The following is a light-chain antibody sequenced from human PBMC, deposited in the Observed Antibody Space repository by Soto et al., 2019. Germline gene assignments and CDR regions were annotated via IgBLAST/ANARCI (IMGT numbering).Light chain of an antibody. CDR1: QSVSSN. Sequence: EIVMTQSPGTLAVSPGERATLSCRASQSVSSNLAWYQQKPGQAPRLLIYGASTRATGFPARFSGSGSGTEFTLTISSLESEDFAVYYCQQYNNWPLTFGGGTKVDIK. J-gene: IGKJ4*01. V-gene: IGKV3-15*01. CDR2: GAS. CDR3: QQYNNWPLT.